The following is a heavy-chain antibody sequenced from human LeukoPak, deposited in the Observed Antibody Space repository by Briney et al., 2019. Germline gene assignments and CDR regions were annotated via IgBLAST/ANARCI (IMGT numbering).Heavy chain of an antibody. Sequence: RASVTVSCTSSGYTFTGYHMHWVRQAPGQGLEWMGRINPNSGDTNYAQKFQGRVTMTRGTSTSTVYMELSSLRSEDTAVYYCARSRPHCSGGSCYSGVRSEFDYWGQGTLVTVPS. V-gene: IGHV1-2*06. J-gene: IGHJ4*02. CDR1: GYTFTGYH. CDR3: ARSRPHCSGGSCYSGVRSEFDY. D-gene: IGHD2-15*01. CDR2: INPNSGDT.